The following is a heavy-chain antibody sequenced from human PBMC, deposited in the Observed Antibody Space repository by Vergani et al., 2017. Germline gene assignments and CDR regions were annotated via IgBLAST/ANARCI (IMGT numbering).Heavy chain of an antibody. CDR2: ITYDESYT. D-gene: IGHD3-16*01. CDR3: AKVCAAWGFDY. V-gene: IGHV3-30*02. J-gene: IGHJ4*02. CDR1: GFRIRNFG. Sequence: QVQLVESGGGVVQPGGSLRLSCAASGFRIRNFGVHWVRQAPGKGLEWVAFITYDESYTSDADSVKGRFTISRDTSKNTLFLQMNSLREDDASVYYCAKVCAAWGFDYWGQGTLVTVSS.